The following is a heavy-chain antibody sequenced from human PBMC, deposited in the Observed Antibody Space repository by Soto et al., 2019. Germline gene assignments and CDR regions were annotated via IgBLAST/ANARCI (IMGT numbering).Heavy chain of an antibody. CDR1: GFIISRYC. CDR2: ISYEGSNK. V-gene: IGHV3-30*18. Sequence: PGGALKLSFATPGFIISRYCMHWGPPAPGKGLEWVAVISYEGSNKYYADSVKGRFTISRDNSKNTVYLQMNSLRAEDTAVYYCAKENYYDSSGYYPFFDYWGQGTLVTVSS. D-gene: IGHD3-22*01. CDR3: AKENYYDSSGYYPFFDY. J-gene: IGHJ4*02.